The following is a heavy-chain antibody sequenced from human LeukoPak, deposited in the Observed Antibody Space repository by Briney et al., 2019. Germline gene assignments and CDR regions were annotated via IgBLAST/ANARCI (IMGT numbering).Heavy chain of an antibody. Sequence: GGSLRLSCEASGFTFSNYAMSWVRQAPGKGLEWVSAISGSGGSTYYADSVKGRFTISRDNSKNTLYLQMNSLRAEDTAVNYCAKVGRSITGDDAFDIWGQGTMVTVSS. V-gene: IGHV3-23*01. CDR1: GFTFSNYA. CDR2: ISGSGGST. D-gene: IGHD7-27*01. CDR3: AKVGRSITGDDAFDI. J-gene: IGHJ3*02.